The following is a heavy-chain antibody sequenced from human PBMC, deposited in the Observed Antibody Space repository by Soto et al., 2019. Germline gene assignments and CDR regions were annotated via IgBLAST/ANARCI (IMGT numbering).Heavy chain of an antibody. D-gene: IGHD2-2*01. V-gene: IGHV3-7*01. CDR2: IKKDGSEK. J-gene: IGHJ6*03. Sequence: EVQLVESGGGLVQPGGSLRLSCAASGFTFSRTWMSWVRQAPGKGLEWVANIKKDGSEKYFVDSVGGRFTISRDNAKNTLYLQMNSLRVEDTAVYYCASGLCSTAGYYYYMDVWGKGTTVTVSS. CDR1: GFTFSRTW. CDR3: ASGLCSTAGYYYYMDV.